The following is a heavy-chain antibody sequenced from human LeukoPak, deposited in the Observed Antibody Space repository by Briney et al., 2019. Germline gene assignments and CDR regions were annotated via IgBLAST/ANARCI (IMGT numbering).Heavy chain of an antibody. Sequence: SETLSLTCPVSGGSISSSNYYWGWIRQPPGKGLEWIGSIYYSGSTYYNPSLKSRVTISVDTSKNQLSLKLSSVTAADTAVYYCARLMQWLAHDAFDIWGQGTMVTVSS. D-gene: IGHD6-19*01. CDR2: IYYSGST. J-gene: IGHJ3*02. CDR3: ARLMQWLAHDAFDI. V-gene: IGHV4-39*01. CDR1: GGSISSSNYY.